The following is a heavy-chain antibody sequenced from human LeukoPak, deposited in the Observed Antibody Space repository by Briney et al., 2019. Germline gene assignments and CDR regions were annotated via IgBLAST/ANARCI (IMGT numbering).Heavy chain of an antibody. D-gene: IGHD6-25*01. J-gene: IGHJ3*02. V-gene: IGHV4-39*07. CDR3: AREASGTHAFDI. Sequence: SETLSLTCTVSGGSISSGSYYWGWIRQPPGKGLEWIGSIYYSGSTYYNPSLKSRVTMSVDTSKNQFSLKLSSVTAADTAVYYCAREASGTHAFDIWGQGTMVTVSS. CDR2: IYYSGST. CDR1: GGSISSGSYY.